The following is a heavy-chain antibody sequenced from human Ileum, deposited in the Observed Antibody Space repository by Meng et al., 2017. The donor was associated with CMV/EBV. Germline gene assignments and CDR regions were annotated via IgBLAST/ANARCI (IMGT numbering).Heavy chain of an antibody. CDR3: ASSIEATGDH. CDR2: LNTDGSTT. Sequence: GGSLRLSCAASGFTFHRYAMNWVRQSPGKGLEWVSRLNTDGSTTNYADSVKGRFTISRDNARNTLYLQMNSLRAEDTAVYYCASSIEATGDHWGQGTLVTVSS. V-gene: IGHV3-74*01. J-gene: IGHJ4*02. CDR1: GFTFHRYA. D-gene: IGHD6-13*01.